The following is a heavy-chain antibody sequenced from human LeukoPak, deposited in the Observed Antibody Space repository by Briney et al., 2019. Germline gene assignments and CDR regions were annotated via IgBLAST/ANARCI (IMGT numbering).Heavy chain of an antibody. V-gene: IGHV4-38-2*01. CDR2: IHHSGTT. D-gene: IGHD1-26*01. CDR3: AGGGSNYIFYF. Sequence: SETLSLTCVVSGYFISNGYYWGWIRQPPGKGLEWIGNIHHSGTTYQNASLKSRVTTSVDRSKNQFSLKLSSVTAADTAVYFCAGGGSNYIFYFWGQGPLVTVS. J-gene: IGHJ4*02. CDR1: GYFISNGYY.